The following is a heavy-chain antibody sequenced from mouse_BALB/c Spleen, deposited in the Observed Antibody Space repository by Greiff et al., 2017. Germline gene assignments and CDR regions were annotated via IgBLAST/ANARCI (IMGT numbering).Heavy chain of an antibody. J-gene: IGHJ2*01. CDR1: GFTFSDYY. V-gene: IGHV5-4*02. Sequence: EVQLVESGGGLVKPGGSLKLSCAASGFTFSDYYMYWVRQTPEKRLEWVATISDGGSYTYYPDSVKGRFTISRDNAKNNLYLQMSSLKSEDTAMYYCARNRPFDYWGQGTTLTVSS. CDR2: ISDGGSYT. CDR3: ARNRPFDY.